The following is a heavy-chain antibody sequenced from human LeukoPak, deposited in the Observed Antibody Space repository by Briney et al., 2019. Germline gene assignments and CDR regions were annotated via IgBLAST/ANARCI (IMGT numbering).Heavy chain of an antibody. D-gene: IGHD6-6*01. CDR2: IYSGGST. V-gene: IGHV3-53*01. Sequence: HPGGSLRLSCEVSGFTVSSNYMSWVRQAPGKGLEWVSVIYSGGSTYYADSVKGRFTISRDNSKNTLNLQMNSLRADDTAVYYCARSIGYWGQGTLVTVSS. CDR3: ARSIGY. CDR1: GFTVSSNY. J-gene: IGHJ4*02.